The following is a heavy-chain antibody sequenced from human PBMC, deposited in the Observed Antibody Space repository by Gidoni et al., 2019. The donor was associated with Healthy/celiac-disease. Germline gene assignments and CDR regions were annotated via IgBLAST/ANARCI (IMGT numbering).Heavy chain of an antibody. D-gene: IGHD6-19*01. Sequence: QLQLQESGPGLVKPSETLSLTCTVPGGPISSSSYYWGWIRQPPGKGLEWIGSIYYSGSTYYNPSLKSRVTISVDTSKNQFSLKLSSVTAADTAVYYCARSLSGWYRGYYFDYWGQGTLVTVSS. CDR3: ARSLSGWYRGYYFDY. J-gene: IGHJ4*02. V-gene: IGHV4-39*01. CDR1: GGPISSSSYY. CDR2: IYYSGST.